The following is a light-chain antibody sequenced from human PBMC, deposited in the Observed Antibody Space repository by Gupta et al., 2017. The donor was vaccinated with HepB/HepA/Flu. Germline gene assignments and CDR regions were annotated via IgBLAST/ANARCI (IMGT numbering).Light chain of an antibody. CDR1: QSISSW. J-gene: IGKJ1*01. CDR3: LQYNTYPWT. Sequence: DIQMTHSPSTLSVSVGDRVTISCRASQSISSWLAWYQQKPGKAPKFLIYKASSLESGVPSRFSGGGSETEFTLTISSLQPDDFASYYCLQYNTYPWTFGQGTKVEIK. V-gene: IGKV1-5*03. CDR2: KAS.